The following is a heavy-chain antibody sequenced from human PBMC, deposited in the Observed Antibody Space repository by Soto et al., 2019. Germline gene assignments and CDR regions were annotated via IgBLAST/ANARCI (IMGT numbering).Heavy chain of an antibody. D-gene: IGHD3-22*01. CDR1: GFSLSTSGVG. CDR2: IYWDDDK. Sequence: QITLKESGPTLVKPTQTLTLTCTFSGFSLSTSGVGVGWIRQPPRKALEWLALIYWDDDKRYSPSLKSRLTIPKDTSKNLVVLTVPTMDPVDTATYYCAHSWRYDRSAYFYDYWGQGTLVTVSS. J-gene: IGHJ4*02. V-gene: IGHV2-5*02. CDR3: AHSWRYDRSAYFYDY.